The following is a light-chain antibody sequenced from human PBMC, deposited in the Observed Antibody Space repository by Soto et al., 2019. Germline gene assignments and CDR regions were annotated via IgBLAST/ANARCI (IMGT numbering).Light chain of an antibody. V-gene: IGLV3-9*01. Sequence: SYELTQPLSVSVGLGQTARITCGGNDIENKNVHWYQQKPGQAPGLVLFRDSNRPSGISERFSGSNSGNTATLSISGAQDGDEADYYCQVWASNTYVFGSGTKLTVL. CDR2: RDS. J-gene: IGLJ1*01. CDR3: QVWASNTYV. CDR1: DIENKN.